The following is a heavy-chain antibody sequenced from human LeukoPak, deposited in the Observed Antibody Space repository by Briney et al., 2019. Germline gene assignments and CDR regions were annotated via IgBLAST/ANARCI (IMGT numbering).Heavy chain of an antibody. V-gene: IGHV3-66*01. D-gene: IGHD1-26*01. J-gene: IGHJ4*02. Sequence: PGESLRLSCAASGFTVSSNYMSWVRQAPGKGLEWVSLIYSGGSTYYADSVKGRFTISRDNSKNTLYLQMNSLRAEDTAVYYCAKCEWELLFDYWGQGTLVTVSS. CDR3: AKCEWELLFDY. CDR1: GFTVSSNY. CDR2: IYSGGST.